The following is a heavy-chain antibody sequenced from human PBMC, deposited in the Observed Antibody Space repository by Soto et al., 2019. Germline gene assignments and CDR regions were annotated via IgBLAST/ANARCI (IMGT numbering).Heavy chain of an antibody. CDR1: GYTFTSYG. V-gene: IGHV1-18*01. CDR3: ARVGPMADSSGYLPYYYGMDV. D-gene: IGHD3-22*01. CDR2: ISAYNGNT. J-gene: IGHJ6*02. Sequence: QVQLVQSGAEVKKPGASVKVSCKASGYTFTSYGISWVRQAPGQGLEWMGWISAYNGNTNYAQKLQGRVTMTTDTSTSTAYMELRSLRSDDTAVYYCARVGPMADSSGYLPYYYGMDVWGQGTTVTVSS.